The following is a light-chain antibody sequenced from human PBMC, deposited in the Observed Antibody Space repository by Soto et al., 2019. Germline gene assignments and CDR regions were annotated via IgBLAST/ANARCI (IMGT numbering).Light chain of an antibody. V-gene: IGKV1-27*01. CDR3: QKFNTAPLT. Sequence: DSRMIQSPSSVSASVGDRVTITCRASQDISVYLAWYQQKPGKVPKLLIYSASTLQSGVPSRFSGSGSGTDFTLTISSLQPEDVATYFCQKFNTAPLTFGQGTRLEIK. CDR2: SAS. J-gene: IGKJ5*01. CDR1: QDISVY.